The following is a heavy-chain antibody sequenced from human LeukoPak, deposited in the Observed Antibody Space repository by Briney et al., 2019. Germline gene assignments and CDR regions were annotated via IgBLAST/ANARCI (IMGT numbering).Heavy chain of an antibody. CDR2: IKQDGSEK. CDR3: TTAYRNLFSITTCYWWPYYYYMDV. V-gene: IGHV3-7*03. CDR1: GFTFSSYW. J-gene: IGHJ6*03. Sequence: PGGSLRLSCAASGFTFSSYWMSWVRQAPGKGLEWVANIKQDGSEKYYVDSVKGRFTISRDNAKNSLYLQMNSLKTEDTAVYYCTTAYRNLFSITTCYWWPYYYYMDVWGKGTTSPSP. D-gene: IGHD2-8*02.